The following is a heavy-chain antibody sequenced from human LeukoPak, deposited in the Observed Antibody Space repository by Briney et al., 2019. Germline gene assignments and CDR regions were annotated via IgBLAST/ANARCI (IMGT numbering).Heavy chain of an antibody. J-gene: IGHJ6*02. CDR2: ISSSGSTI. V-gene: IGHV3-11*01. D-gene: IGHD6-6*01. CDR3: AREGYSSSSPYYYYRMDV. Sequence: PGGSLRLSCAASGFTFSDYYMSWIRQAPGKGLEWASYISSSGSTIYYADSVKGRFTISRDNAKNSLYLQMNSLRAEDTAVYYCAREGYSSSSPYYYYRMDVCGQGPTATVSS. CDR1: GFTFSDYY.